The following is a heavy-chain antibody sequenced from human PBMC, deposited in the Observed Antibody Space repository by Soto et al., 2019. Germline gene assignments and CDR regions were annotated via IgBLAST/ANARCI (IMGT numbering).Heavy chain of an antibody. V-gene: IGHV4-34*01. D-gene: IGHD5-18*01. J-gene: IGHJ4*02. CDR2: INHSGST. CDR3: ARGGEDRDGYSRLFDY. Sequence: SETLSLTCAFYGGSFSGYYWSWIRQPPGKGLEWIGEINHSGSTNYNPSLKSRVTISVDTSKNQFSLKLSSVTAADTAVYYCARGGEDRDGYSRLFDYWGQGTLVTSPQ. CDR1: GGSFSGYY.